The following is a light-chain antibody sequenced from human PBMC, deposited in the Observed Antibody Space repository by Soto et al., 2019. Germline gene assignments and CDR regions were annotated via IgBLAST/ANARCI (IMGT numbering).Light chain of an antibody. CDR3: QQYDQWPGT. Sequence: DIVMTQSPDSLAVSLCARATLSCRASQSVRSDLAWYQHKPGLAPRLLIYGTSTRATGVTTRFSGSGSGTEFTLTISSMQSEDFAIFYCQQYDQWPGTXGQGTKVDI. J-gene: IGKJ1*01. CDR1: QSVRSD. CDR2: GTS. V-gene: IGKV3-15*01.